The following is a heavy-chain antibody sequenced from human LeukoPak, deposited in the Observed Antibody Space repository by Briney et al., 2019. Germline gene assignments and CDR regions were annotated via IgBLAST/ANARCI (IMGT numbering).Heavy chain of an antibody. V-gene: IGHV4-30-4*01. D-gene: IGHD3-22*01. Sequence: PSQTLSLTCTVSGDSISSGDYYWSWIRQPPGKGLEWIAYMYYSGSTYYNPSLKSRVTMSADTSKNQLSLKLSSVTAADTAVYYCARPYYYDSRIDPWGQGILVTVSS. CDR3: ARPYYYDSRIDP. J-gene: IGHJ5*02. CDR1: GDSISSGDYY. CDR2: MYYSGST.